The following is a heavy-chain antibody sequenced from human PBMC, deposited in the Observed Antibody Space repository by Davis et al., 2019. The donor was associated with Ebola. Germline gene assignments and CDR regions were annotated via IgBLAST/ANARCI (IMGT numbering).Heavy chain of an antibody. V-gene: IGHV4-34*01. J-gene: IGHJ4*02. CDR3: ARGLHGYDRYTALAY. Sequence: MPSETLSLTCAVYGGSFSGNYWSWIRQPPGKGLEWIGQINHSGSTNYNPSLKSRVTISVDTSKNQFSLKLSSVTAADTAVYYCARGLHGYDRYTALAYWGQETLVTVSS. CDR2: INHSGST. CDR1: GGSFSGNY. D-gene: IGHD5-12*01.